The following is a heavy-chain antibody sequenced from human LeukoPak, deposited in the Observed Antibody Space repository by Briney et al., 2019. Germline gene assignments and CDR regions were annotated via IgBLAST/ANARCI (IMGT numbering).Heavy chain of an antibody. CDR2: IYYSGRT. D-gene: IGHD6-13*01. CDR3: ARVNDGGSSWYYFDS. CDR1: GGSISGFY. J-gene: IGHJ4*02. V-gene: IGHV4-59*01. Sequence: SETLSLTCTVSGGSISGFYWSWIRQPPGKGLEWIGYIYYSGRTNYNPSLKNRVTISVDTSKNHFSLQLSSVTAADTAVYYCARVNDGGSSWYYFDSWGQGTLVTVSS.